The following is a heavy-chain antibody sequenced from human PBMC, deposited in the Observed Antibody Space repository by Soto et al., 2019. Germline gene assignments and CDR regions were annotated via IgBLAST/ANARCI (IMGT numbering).Heavy chain of an antibody. CDR1: GYTFTSYG. Sequence: GASVKVSCKASGYTFTSYGISWVRQAPGQGLEWMGWISAYNGNTNYAQKLQGRVTMTTDTSTSTAYMELRSLRSDDTAVYYCARYLTLGPRKNWFDPWGQGTLVTVSS. J-gene: IGHJ5*02. CDR3: ARYLTLGPRKNWFDP. D-gene: IGHD3-16*01. CDR2: ISAYNGNT. V-gene: IGHV1-18*01.